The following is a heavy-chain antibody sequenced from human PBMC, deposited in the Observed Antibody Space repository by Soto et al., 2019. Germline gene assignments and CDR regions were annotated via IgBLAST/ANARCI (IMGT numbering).Heavy chain of an antibody. V-gene: IGHV1-2*02. CDR1: GYTFTGYY. CDR2: ISPASGDT. J-gene: IGHJ4*02. Sequence: GASVKVSCKASGYTFTGYYMHWVRQAPGQGLEWMGWISPASGDTTYAQKFQGRVTMTRDTSISTAYMELIRLTSDDTAVYSCARGEYRYGQYCFDSWGQGTLVTVS. D-gene: IGHD5-18*01. CDR3: ARGEYRYGQYCFDS.